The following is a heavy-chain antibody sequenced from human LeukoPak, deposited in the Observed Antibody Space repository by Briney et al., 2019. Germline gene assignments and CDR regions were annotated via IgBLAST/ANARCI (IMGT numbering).Heavy chain of an antibody. V-gene: IGHV3-23*01. CDR3: AKLSRPIVGATTGY. CDR2: ISGSGGST. CDR1: GLTFSSYA. J-gene: IGHJ4*02. D-gene: IGHD1-26*01. Sequence: GGSLRLSCAASGLTFSSYAMSWVRQAPGKGLEWVSAISGSGGSTYYADSVKGRFTISRDNSKNTLYLQMNSLRAEDTAVYYCAKLSRPIVGATTGYWGQGTLVTVSS.